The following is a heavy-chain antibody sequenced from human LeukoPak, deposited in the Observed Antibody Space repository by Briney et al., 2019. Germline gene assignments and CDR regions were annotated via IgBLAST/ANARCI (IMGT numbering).Heavy chain of an antibody. J-gene: IGHJ4*02. D-gene: IGHD1-26*01. CDR1: GFRFGDYW. CDR3: ARVGAWDLQRVFEY. CDR2: IKQDGAEK. V-gene: IGHV3-7*01. Sequence: GGSLRLSCAASGFRFGDYWMTWARHIPGKGLEWVANIKQDGAEKHYAESVEGRFIISRDNAKNLLYLEMDSLKVEDTAVYYCARVGAWDLQRVFEYWGQGTLVTVSS.